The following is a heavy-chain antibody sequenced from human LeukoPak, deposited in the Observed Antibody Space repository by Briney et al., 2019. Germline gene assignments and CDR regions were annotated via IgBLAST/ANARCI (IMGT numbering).Heavy chain of an antibody. CDR2: ISGSGGST. Sequence: AGGSLRLSCAASGFTFSSYAMSWVRQAPGKGLEWVSAISGSGGSTYYADSVKGRFTISRDNSKNTLYLQMNSLRAEDTAVYYCAKDRYYYGSGSSPDYFDYWGQGTLVTVSS. J-gene: IGHJ4*02. CDR3: AKDRYYYGSGSSPDYFDY. V-gene: IGHV3-23*01. D-gene: IGHD3-10*01. CDR1: GFTFSSYA.